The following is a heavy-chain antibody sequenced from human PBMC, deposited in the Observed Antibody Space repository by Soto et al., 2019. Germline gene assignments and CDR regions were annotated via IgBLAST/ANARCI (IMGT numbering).Heavy chain of an antibody. V-gene: IGHV3-23*05. CDR2: IDLTGSPT. D-gene: IGHD2-15*01. CDR1: GFSFSDFS. J-gene: IGHJ4*02. CDR3: AKDRVSDGIYSSDY. Sequence: GGSLRLSCAASGFSFSDFSMNWFRQAPGKGLEWVSFIDLTGSPTYYSESVKGRFTVSKDISKKKEYLQMNRQRVEDTAIYYCAKDRVSDGIYSSDYWGRGVQVTVSS.